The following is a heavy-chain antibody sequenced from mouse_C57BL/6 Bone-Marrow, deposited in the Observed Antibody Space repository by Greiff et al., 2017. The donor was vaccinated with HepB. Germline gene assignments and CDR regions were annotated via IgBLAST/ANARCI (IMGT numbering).Heavy chain of an antibody. CDR1: GYTFTSYW. D-gene: IGHD1-1*01. V-gene: IGHV1-64*01. J-gene: IGHJ1*03. Sequence: QVQLQQPGAELVKPGASVKLSCKASGYTFTSYWMHWVKQRPGQGLEWIGMIHPNSGSTNYNEKFKSKATLTVDKSSSTAYMQLSSLTSEDSAVDYCAIKASYYGSSHWYFDVWGTGTTVTVSS. CDR2: IHPNSGST. CDR3: AIKASYYGSSHWYFDV.